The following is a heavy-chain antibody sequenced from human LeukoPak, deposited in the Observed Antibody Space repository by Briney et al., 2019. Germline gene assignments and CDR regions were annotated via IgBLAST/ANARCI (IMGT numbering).Heavy chain of an antibody. CDR2: IYYSGST. CDR1: GGSISSYY. J-gene: IGHJ3*02. V-gene: IGHV4-59*01. D-gene: IGHD6-19*01. CDR3: ARGNGEVAGDAFDI. Sequence: RASETLSLTCTVSGGSISSYYWSWIRQPPGKGLEWIGYIYYSGSTNYNPSLKSRVTISVDTSKNQFSLKLSSVTAADTAVYYCARGNGEVAGDAFDIWGQGTMVTVSS.